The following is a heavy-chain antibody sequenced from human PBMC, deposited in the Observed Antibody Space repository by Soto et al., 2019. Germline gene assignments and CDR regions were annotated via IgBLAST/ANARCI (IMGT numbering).Heavy chain of an antibody. J-gene: IGHJ6*02. D-gene: IGHD4-17*01. Sequence: SETLSLTCTVSGGSISSYYWSWIRQPPGKGLEWIGYIYYSGSTNYNPSLKSRVTISVDTSKNQFSLKLSSVTAADTAVYYCARERNDYGGKGWVPSYYYGMDVWGQGTTVTV. CDR2: IYYSGST. V-gene: IGHV4-59*01. CDR1: GGSISSYY. CDR3: ARERNDYGGKGWVPSYYYGMDV.